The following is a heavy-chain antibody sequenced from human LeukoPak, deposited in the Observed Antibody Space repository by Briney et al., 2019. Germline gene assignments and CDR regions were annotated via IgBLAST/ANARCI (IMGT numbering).Heavy chain of an antibody. CDR2: ISSSSTI. CDR3: ARGGPLAI. D-gene: IGHD3-16*01. CDR1: GFTFSSYS. J-gene: IGHJ3*02. V-gene: IGHV3-48*01. Sequence: PGGSLRLSCAASGFTFSSYSMNWVRQAPGKGLEWVSYISSSSTIYYADSVKGRFTISRDNSKNTLYLQMNSLRAEDTAVYYCARGGPLAIWGQGTMVTVSS.